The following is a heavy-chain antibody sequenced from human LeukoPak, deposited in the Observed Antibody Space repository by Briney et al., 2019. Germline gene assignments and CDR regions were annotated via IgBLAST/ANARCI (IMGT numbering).Heavy chain of an antibody. J-gene: IGHJ5*02. V-gene: IGHV4-59*12. D-gene: IGHD5/OR15-5a*01. Sequence: PSETLSLTCIVSGGSISNYYWSWIRQPPGKGLEWIGYIFYSGSTDHNPSLKSRVTMSVDTSKNQFSLKLSSVTAADTAVYYCARSSTIRRMNWFDPWGQGTLVTVSS. CDR3: ARSSTIRRMNWFDP. CDR1: GGSISNYY. CDR2: IFYSGST.